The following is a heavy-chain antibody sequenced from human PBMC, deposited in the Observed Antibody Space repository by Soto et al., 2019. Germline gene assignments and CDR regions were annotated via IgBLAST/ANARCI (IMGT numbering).Heavy chain of an antibody. CDR1: GYTFTGYY. V-gene: IGHV1-2*02. J-gene: IGHJ5*02. CDR2: INPNSGGT. D-gene: IGHD6-13*01. CDR3: ARDPPYSSSWPGTKNWFDP. Sequence: GASVKVSCKASGYTFTGYYMHWVRQAPGQGPEWMGWINPNSGGTNYAQKFQGRVTMTRDTSISTAYMELSRLRSDDTAVYYCARDPPYSSSWPGTKNWFDPWGQGTLVTVSS.